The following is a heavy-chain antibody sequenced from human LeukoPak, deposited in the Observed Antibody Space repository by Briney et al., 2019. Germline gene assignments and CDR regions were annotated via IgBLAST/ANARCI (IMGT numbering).Heavy chain of an antibody. J-gene: IGHJ4*02. V-gene: IGHV1-46*01. CDR3: ARDFGEMPNY. D-gene: IGHD5-24*01. Sequence: ASVTVSCKASGYTFTRYYMHWVRQAPGQGLEWMGIIDPSGCSTSYAQKFQGGVTMTRDATTSTVYLELSSLRSEDTAVYYCARDFGEMPNYWGQGTLVTVSS. CDR2: IDPSGCST. CDR1: GYTFTRYY.